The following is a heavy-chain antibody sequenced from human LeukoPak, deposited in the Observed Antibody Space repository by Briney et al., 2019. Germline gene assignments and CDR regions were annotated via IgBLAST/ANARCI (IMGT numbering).Heavy chain of an antibody. J-gene: IGHJ4*02. V-gene: IGHV1-69*06. CDR2: IIPIFGTA. D-gene: IGHD3-10*01. CDR3: ARDLGYGSGSPFDY. Sequence: ASVKVSCKASGYTFTSYGISWVRQAPGQGLEWMGGIIPIFGTANYAQKFQGRVTITADKSTSTAYMELSSLRSEDTAVYYCARDLGYGSGSPFDYWGQGTLVTVSS. CDR1: GYTFTSYG.